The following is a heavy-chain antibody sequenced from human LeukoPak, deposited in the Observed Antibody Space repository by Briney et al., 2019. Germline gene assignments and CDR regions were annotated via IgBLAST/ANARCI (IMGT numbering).Heavy chain of an antibody. V-gene: IGHV1-2*02. CDR2: INPNSGGT. CDR1: GYTFTGFY. CDR3: ARDMSTRVTPISYAFDV. Sequence: ASVKVSCKASGYTFTGFYIHWVRQAPGQGLEWMGWINPNSGGTKYAQRFQGRVTMTRDTSISTAYMELNSLRSDDTAVYHCARDMSTRVTPISYAFDVWGQGTMVTVSS. J-gene: IGHJ3*01. D-gene: IGHD4-23*01.